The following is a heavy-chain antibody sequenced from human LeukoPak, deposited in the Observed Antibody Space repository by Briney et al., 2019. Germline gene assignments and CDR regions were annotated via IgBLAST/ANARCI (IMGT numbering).Heavy chain of an antibody. Sequence: GGSLRLSCAASGFTVSSNQMSWVRQAPGKGLEWVSVIYSGGSTNYADSVKGRFTISRDNSKNTLYLQMNSLRAEDTAVYYCANLFGVATSTISNFDYWGQGTLVTVSS. CDR1: GFTVSSNQ. D-gene: IGHD5-12*01. CDR3: ANLFGVATSTISNFDY. V-gene: IGHV3-66*01. CDR2: IYSGGST. J-gene: IGHJ4*02.